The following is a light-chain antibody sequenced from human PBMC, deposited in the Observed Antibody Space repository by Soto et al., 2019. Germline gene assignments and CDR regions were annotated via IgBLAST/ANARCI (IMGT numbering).Light chain of an antibody. Sequence: QSGLTQPASVSGSPGQSITISCTGTSSDVGGYNYVSWYQQHPDKAPKLMIYEVSNRPSGISNRFSGSKSGNTASLTISGLQAEDEADYYCSSYTTSSTLVVFGGGTKVTVL. V-gene: IGLV2-14*01. J-gene: IGLJ3*02. CDR2: EVS. CDR3: SSYTTSSTLVV. CDR1: SSDVGGYNY.